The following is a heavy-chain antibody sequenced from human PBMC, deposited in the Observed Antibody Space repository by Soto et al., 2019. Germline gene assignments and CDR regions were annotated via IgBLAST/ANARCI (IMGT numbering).Heavy chain of an antibody. V-gene: IGHV1-69*01. Sequence: QVQLVQSGAEVKKPGSSVKVSCKASGGTFSSYAISWVRQAPGQGLEWMGGIIPIFGTANYAQKFQGRVTITADESTSTAYMELSSLRSEDTAVYYCASPGYSYGYPIYYFDYWGRGTLVTVSS. CDR1: GGTFSSYA. CDR2: IIPIFGTA. CDR3: ASPGYSYGYPIYYFDY. J-gene: IGHJ4*02. D-gene: IGHD5-18*01.